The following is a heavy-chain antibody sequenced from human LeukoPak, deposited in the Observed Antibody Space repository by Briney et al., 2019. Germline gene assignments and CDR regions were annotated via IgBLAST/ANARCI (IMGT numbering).Heavy chain of an antibody. Sequence: SETLSLTCTVSGGSISGYFWSWVRQPPGKGLEWIGYIHSSGSSRHNPSIKSGLTIIVNETKKQFFLKLSSVTAADTAVYYCARYCSGENCYSRSYDYWGQGTPVSVSS. D-gene: IGHD2-15*01. CDR1: GGSISGYF. CDR3: ARYCSGENCYSRSYDY. CDR2: IHSSGSS. V-gene: IGHV4-59*01. J-gene: IGHJ4*02.